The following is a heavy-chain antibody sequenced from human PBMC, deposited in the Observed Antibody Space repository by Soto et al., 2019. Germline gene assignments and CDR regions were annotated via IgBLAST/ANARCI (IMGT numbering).Heavy chain of an antibody. V-gene: IGHV1-2*04. CDR1: GYTFTGYY. CDR3: ARAPVFGVVTQLSPWFDP. CDR2: INPNSGGT. J-gene: IGHJ5*02. D-gene: IGHD3-3*01. Sequence: ASVKVSCKASGYTFTGYYMHWVRQAPGQGLEWMGWINPNSGGTNYAQKFQGWVTMTRDTSTSTAYMELSRLRSDDTAVYYCARAPVFGVVTQLSPWFDPWGQGTLVTVSS.